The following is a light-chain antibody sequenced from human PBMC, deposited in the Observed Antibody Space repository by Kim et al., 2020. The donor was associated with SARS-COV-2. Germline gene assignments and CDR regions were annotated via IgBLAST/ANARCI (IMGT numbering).Light chain of an antibody. V-gene: IGKV3-15*01. CDR3: QQNINWPYT. J-gene: IGKJ2*01. Sequence: EIVMTRSPATLSVSPGNRVNLSCRASQRIGNKLAWYQQKPGQAPRLLIHGASTRATGIPARFSGSVSGTDFTLTISSLQSEDSAVYFCQQNINWPYTFGQGTKLEIK. CDR2: GAS. CDR1: QRIGNK.